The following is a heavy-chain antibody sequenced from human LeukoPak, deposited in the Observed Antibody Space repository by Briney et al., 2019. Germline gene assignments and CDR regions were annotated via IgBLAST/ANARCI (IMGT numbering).Heavy chain of an antibody. CDR2: ISYDGSNK. V-gene: IGHV3-30*03. D-gene: IGHD6-19*01. CDR3: ARTAVADYFDY. CDR1: GFTFSSYG. Sequence: PGGSLRLSCAASGFTFSSYGMHWVRQAPGKGLEWVAVISYDGSNKYYADSVKGRFTISRDNAKNSLYLQMNSLRAEDTAVYYCARTAVADYFDYWGQGTLVTVPS. J-gene: IGHJ4*02.